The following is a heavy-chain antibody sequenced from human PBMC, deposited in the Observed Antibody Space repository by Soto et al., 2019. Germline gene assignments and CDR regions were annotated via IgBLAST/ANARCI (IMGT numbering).Heavy chain of an antibody. V-gene: IGHV3-21*01. Sequence: PGGSLRLSCAASGFTFSSYSMNWVRQAPGKGLEWVSSISSSSSYIYYADSVKGRFTISRDNAKNSLYLQMNSLRAEDTAVYYCARDIVATVYYYYGMDVWGQGTTVTVSS. CDR3: ARDIVATVYYYYGMDV. CDR1: GFTFSSYS. D-gene: IGHD5-12*01. J-gene: IGHJ6*02. CDR2: ISSSSSYI.